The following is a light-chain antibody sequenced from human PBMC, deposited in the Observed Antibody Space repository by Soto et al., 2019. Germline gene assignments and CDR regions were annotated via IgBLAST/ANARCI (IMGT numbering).Light chain of an antibody. Sequence: QSALTQPASVSGSPGQSIAISCTGTRSDVGAYNYVSWYQQHPGKAPKLMISEVTNRPSGVSDRFSGSESGHTPSLTISGLQAEDEADYYYSSFTRSFSFVFGTGTKVTV. CDR1: RSDVGAYNY. V-gene: IGLV2-14*01. CDR3: SSFTRSFSFV. J-gene: IGLJ1*01. CDR2: EVT.